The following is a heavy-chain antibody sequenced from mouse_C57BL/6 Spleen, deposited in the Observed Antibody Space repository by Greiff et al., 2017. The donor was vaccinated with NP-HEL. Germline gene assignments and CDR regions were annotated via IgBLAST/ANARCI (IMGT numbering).Heavy chain of an antibody. D-gene: IGHD1-1*01. J-gene: IGHJ1*03. CDR3: ARGATVVDWYFDV. CDR2: IYPGDGDT. Sequence: VKLKQSGAELVKPGASVKISCKASGYAFSSYWMNWVKQRPGKGLEWIGQIYPGDGDTNYNGKFKGKATLTADKSSSTAYMQLSSLTSEDSAVYFCARGATVVDWYFDVWGTGTTVTVSS. V-gene: IGHV1-80*01. CDR1: GYAFSSYW.